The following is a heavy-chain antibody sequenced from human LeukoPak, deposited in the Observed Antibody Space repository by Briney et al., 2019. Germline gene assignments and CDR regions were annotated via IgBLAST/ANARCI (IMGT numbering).Heavy chain of an antibody. CDR1: GFTFDDYA. CDR3: AKGHLRETTVVTH. D-gene: IGHD4-23*01. V-gene: IGHV3-9*01. J-gene: IGHJ4*02. Sequence: GGSLRLSCAASGFTFDDYAMHWVRQAPGKGLEWVSGISWSSGSIGYADSVKGRFTISRDNAKNSLYLQMNSLRAEDTALYYCAKGHLRETTVVTHWGQGTLVTVSS. CDR2: ISWSSGSI.